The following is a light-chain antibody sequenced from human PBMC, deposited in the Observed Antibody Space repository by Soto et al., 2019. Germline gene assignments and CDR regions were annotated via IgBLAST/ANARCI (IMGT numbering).Light chain of an antibody. CDR1: QGIRND. CDR2: AAS. Sequence: IQMAQSPSSLSASVGDRVTITCRASQGIRNDLGWYQQKPGKAPKLLIYAASTLQSGVPSRFSGSGSGTDFTLTISSLQPEDVASYYCQKYSSASTFGGGTKVDIK. J-gene: IGKJ4*01. V-gene: IGKV1-27*01. CDR3: QKYSSAST.